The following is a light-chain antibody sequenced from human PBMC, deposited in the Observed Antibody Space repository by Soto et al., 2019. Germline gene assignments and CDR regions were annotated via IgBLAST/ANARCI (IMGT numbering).Light chain of an antibody. CDR1: QSLLHSNGYNY. J-gene: IGKJ1*01. V-gene: IGKV2-28*01. Sequence: DIVVTQSPLTLPVTPGETASISCRSSQSLLHSNGYNYLDWYLQKPGQSPQLLIYLGSNRASGVPDEFSGSGSGTHFTLKISRVEAEDVGVYYCVQALQSPPWTFGQGTKVEIK. CDR2: LGS. CDR3: VQALQSPPWT.